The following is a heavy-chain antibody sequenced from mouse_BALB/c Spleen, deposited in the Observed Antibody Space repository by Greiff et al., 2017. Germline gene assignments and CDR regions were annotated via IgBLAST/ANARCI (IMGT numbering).Heavy chain of an antibody. V-gene: IGHV1-54*01. D-gene: IGHD2-12*01. CDR2: INPGSGGT. J-gene: IGHJ2*01. Sequence: VQLQQSGAELVRPGTSVKVSCKASGYAFTNYLIEWVKQRPGQGLEWIGVINPGSGGTNYNEKFKGKATLTADKSSSTAYMQLSSLTSDDSAVYVCARWDEHDGYFDDWGQGTTLTVSS. CDR1: GYAFTNYL. CDR3: ARWDEHDGYFDD.